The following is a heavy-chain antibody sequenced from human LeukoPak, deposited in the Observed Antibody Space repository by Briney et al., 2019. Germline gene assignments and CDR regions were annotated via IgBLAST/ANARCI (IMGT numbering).Heavy chain of an antibody. CDR3: AKGPDFDY. CDR1: GFTFSSYG. J-gene: IGHJ4*02. Sequence: PGRSLRLSCAASGFTFSSYGMHWVRQAPGKGLEWVAVISYDGSNKYYADSVKGRFTISRDNSKNTLYLQMYSLRAEDTAVYYCAKGPDFDYWGQGTLVTVSS. CDR2: ISYDGSNK. V-gene: IGHV3-30*18.